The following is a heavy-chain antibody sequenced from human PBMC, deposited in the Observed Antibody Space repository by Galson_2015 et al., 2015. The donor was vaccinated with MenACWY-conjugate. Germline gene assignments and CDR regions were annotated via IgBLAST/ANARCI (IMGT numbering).Heavy chain of an antibody. CDR2: IYAGDSDI. CDR1: GYIFTDYW. D-gene: IGHD3-3*01. CDR3: ARLFNARPAYYYYYMDV. V-gene: IGHV5-51*01. Sequence: QSGAEVKKPGESLKISCKGSGYIFTDYWIGWVRQMPGQGLEWMGIIYAGDSDIRYSPSFQGHVTISADKSISTAYLQWSSLKASDTAIYYWARLFNARPAYYYYYMDVWGKGTTVTVSS. J-gene: IGHJ6*03.